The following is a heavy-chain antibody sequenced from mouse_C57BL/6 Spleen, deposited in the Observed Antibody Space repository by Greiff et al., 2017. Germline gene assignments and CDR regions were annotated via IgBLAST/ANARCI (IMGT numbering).Heavy chain of an antibody. D-gene: IGHD2-2*01. CDR3: ARELLWLRRGAMDY. V-gene: IGHV5-17*01. Sequence: EVKLMESGGGLVKPGGSLKLSCAASGFTFSDYGMHWVRQAPGKGLEWVAYISSGSSTIYYADTVKGRFTISRDNAKNTLFLQMTSLRSEETAMYYCARELLWLRRGAMDYWGQGTSVTVSS. CDR1: GFTFSDYG. CDR2: ISSGSSTI. J-gene: IGHJ4*01.